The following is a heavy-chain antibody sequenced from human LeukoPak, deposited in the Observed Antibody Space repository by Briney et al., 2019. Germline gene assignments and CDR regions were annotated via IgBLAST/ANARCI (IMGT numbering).Heavy chain of an antibody. CDR2: SSGGST. J-gene: IGHJ3*02. V-gene: IGHV3-38-3*01. CDR3: ARVSSGSQLADALDI. Sequence: GGSLRLSCAASGFTVSSNEMSWVRQAPGKGLEWVSSSSGGSTYYADSRKGRFTISRDNSKNTLHLQMNSLRAEDTAVYYCARVSSGSQLADALDIWGQGTMVTVSS. CDR1: GFTVSSNE. D-gene: IGHD3-10*01.